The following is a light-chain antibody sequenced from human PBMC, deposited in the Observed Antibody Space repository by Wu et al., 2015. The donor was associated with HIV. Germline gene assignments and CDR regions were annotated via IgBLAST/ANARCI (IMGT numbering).Light chain of an antibody. CDR3: LQYNNWPPFT. V-gene: IGKV3-20*01. J-gene: IGKJ2*01. Sequence: EIVLTQSPGTLSLSPGERATLSCRANKSVYSNYLAWYQQKPGQAPRLLIYGASSRATGIPERFSGSGSGTDFTLTISNMQSEDFAVYYCLQYNNWPPFTFGQGTKLEIK. CDR2: GAS. CDR1: KSVYSNY.